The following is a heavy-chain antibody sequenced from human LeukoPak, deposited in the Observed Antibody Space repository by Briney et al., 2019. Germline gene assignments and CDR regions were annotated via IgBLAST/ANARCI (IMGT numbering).Heavy chain of an antibody. D-gene: IGHD5-18*01. V-gene: IGHV3-30*02. CDR3: ATGQSGYSYDYVFDY. CDR2: IRYDGSNK. Sequence: PGGSLRLSCAASGFTFSSYGMHWVRQAPGKGLEWVAFIRYDGSNKYYADSVKGRFTISRDNSKNTLYLQMNSLRAEDTAVYYCATGQSGYSYDYVFDYWGQGTLVTVSS. J-gene: IGHJ4*02. CDR1: GFTFSSYG.